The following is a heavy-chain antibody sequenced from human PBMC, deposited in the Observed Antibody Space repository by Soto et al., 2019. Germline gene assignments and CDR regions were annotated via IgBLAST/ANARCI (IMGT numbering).Heavy chain of an antibody. CDR1: GFTFSNYG. CDR2: ISGSGGRT. J-gene: IGHJ4*02. Sequence: EVQLLESGGGLIQPGGSLRLSCEAAGFTFSNYGMTWVRLAPGKGLEWVSTISGSGGRTFYADPVKGRFTISRDNSTNTLYLQMNSLRAEDTAVYYCAKEMIASTLADFFDYWGQGTLVTVSS. V-gene: IGHV3-23*01. CDR3: AKEMIASTLADFFDY. D-gene: IGHD2-21*01.